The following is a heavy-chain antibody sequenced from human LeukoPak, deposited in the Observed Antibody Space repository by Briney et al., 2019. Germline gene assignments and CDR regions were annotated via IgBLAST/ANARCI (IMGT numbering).Heavy chain of an antibody. D-gene: IGHD3-10*01. CDR1: DASIIGYY. Sequence: SETLSLTCTVSDASIIGYYWGWIRQPPGKGLEWIAYIYYGGSTEYNPSLKSRVTISIDTPKNQFSLKVTSVTAADTAVYYCARVLGGYGSGIVRYCIDYWAQGTLVTVSS. V-gene: IGHV4-59*01. CDR2: IYYGGST. J-gene: IGHJ4*02. CDR3: ARVLGGYGSGIVRYCIDY.